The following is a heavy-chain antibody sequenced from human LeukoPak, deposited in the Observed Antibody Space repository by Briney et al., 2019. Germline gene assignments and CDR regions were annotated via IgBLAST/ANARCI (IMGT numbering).Heavy chain of an antibody. CDR2: INPNSGGT. J-gene: IGHJ3*02. V-gene: IGHV1-2*02. Sequence: ASVKVSCKASGYTFTSYAMNWVRQAPGQGLEWMGWINPNSGGTNYAQKFQGRVTMTRDTSISTAYMELSRLRSDDTAVYYCARVYYDSSGYYSGWDAFDIWGQGTMVTVSS. CDR1: GYTFTSYA. CDR3: ARVYYDSSGYYSGWDAFDI. D-gene: IGHD3-22*01.